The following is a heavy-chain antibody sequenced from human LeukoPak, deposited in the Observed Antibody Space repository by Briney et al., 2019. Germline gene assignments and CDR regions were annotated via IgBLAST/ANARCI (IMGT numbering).Heavy chain of an antibody. CDR3: AKAVQLERPPPLIDYYYMDV. D-gene: IGHD1-1*01. CDR2: IYYIGST. J-gene: IGHJ6*03. CDR1: GGSISSYY. V-gene: IGHV4-59*01. Sequence: HPSETLSLTCTVSGGSISSYYWSWIRQPPGKGLEWIGYIYYIGSTKYNPSLKSRVTISVDTSKNQFSLKLSSVTAAATAVYYCAKAVQLERPPPLIDYYYMDVWGKGTTVTVSS.